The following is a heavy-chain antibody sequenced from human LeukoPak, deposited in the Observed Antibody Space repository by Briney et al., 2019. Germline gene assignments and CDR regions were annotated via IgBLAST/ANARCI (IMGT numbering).Heavy chain of an antibody. CDR1: GFTFSGYY. Sequence: GGSLRLSCVASGFTFSGYYMGWIRQAPGKGLEWISYISSSGSDIYYTGSMKGRFTISRDNAKNSLFLQMNSLRGDDAALYYCARGFYGGNPLDAFDIWGQGTMVTVSS. J-gene: IGHJ3*02. V-gene: IGHV3-11*01. CDR2: ISSSGSDI. CDR3: ARGFYGGNPLDAFDI. D-gene: IGHD4-23*01.